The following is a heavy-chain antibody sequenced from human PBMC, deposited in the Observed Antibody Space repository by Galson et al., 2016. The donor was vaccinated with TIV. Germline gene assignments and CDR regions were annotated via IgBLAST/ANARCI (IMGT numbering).Heavy chain of an antibody. CDR1: GHRFTSKW. CDR2: IDLSDSYT. D-gene: IGHD3-3*01. CDR3: ATSRDIESLLEIYGMDV. J-gene: IGHJ6*02. Sequence: SGAEVKKPGESLRISCKGSGHRFTSKWISWVRQMPGKGLEWMGKIDLSDSYTNCSPSFQGHVTLSVDKSISTPYLQWSSLRASDTAMYFCATSRDIESLLEIYGMDVWGQGTTVTVSS. V-gene: IGHV5-10-1*01.